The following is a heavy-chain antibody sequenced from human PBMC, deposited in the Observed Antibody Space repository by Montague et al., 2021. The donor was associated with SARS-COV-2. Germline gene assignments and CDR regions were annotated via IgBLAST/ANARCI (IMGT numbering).Heavy chain of an antibody. CDR2: IHGSGTT. D-gene: IGHD2-2*02. V-gene: IGHV4-39*01. CDR3: ARHNLSYTSTSLLRGANYFDS. J-gene: IGHJ4*02. CDR1: GDSFSISQHY. Sequence: SETLSLTCSVSGDSFSISQHYWGWIRQSPGQGMEWIGSIHGSGTTHFSPSFRSRVIISVETSKNQFSLKFPSLTAADSALYFCARHNLSYTSTSLLRGANYFDSWGQGTLVTVSS.